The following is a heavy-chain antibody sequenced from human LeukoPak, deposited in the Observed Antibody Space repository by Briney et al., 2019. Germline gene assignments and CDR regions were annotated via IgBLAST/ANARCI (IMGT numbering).Heavy chain of an antibody. CDR1: GFTFSNAW. Sequence: PGGSLRLSCAASGFTFSNAWMSWVRQAPGKGLEWVGRIKSKTDGGTTDYAAPVKGRITISRDDSKNTLYLQMNSLKTEDTAVYYCTTIRGYCSSTSCYALDYWGQGTLVTVSS. V-gene: IGHV3-15*01. CDR3: TTIRGYCSSTSCYALDY. CDR2: IKSKTDGGTT. J-gene: IGHJ4*02. D-gene: IGHD2-2*01.